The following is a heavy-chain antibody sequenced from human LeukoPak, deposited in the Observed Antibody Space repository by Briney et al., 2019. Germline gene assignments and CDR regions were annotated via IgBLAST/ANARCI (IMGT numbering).Heavy chain of an antibody. J-gene: IGHJ4*02. CDR2: INPNSGGT. CDR1: GGTFSGYA. V-gene: IGHV1-2*02. Sequence: ASVKVSCKASGGTFSGYAISWVRQAPGQGLEWMGWINPNSGGTNYAQKFQGRVTMTRDTSISTAYMELSRLRSDDTAVYYCARGSLVAAAADYWGQGTLVTVSS. CDR3: ARGSLVAAAADY. D-gene: IGHD6-13*01.